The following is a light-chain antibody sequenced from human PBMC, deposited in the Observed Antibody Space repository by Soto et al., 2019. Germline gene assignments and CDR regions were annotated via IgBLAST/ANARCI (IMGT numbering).Light chain of an antibody. J-gene: IGLJ2*01. Sequence: QSALTQPASVSGSPGQSITISCTGTSSDVGSYNLVSWYQQHPGKAPKLMIYEGSKRPSGVSNRFSGAKSGNTACLTISGLQAEDEADYYCCSYAGSSTLVVFGGGTKLTFL. CDR1: SSDVGSYNL. CDR2: EGS. V-gene: IGLV2-23*03. CDR3: CSYAGSSTLVV.